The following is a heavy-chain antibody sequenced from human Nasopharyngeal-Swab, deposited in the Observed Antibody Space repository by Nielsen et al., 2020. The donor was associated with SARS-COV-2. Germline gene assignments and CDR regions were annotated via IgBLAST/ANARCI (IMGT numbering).Heavy chain of an antibody. D-gene: IGHD3-22*01. CDR3: ARLPNYDLDY. CDR1: GGSISSSSYY. Sequence: GSLRLSCTVSGGSISSSSYYWGWIRQPPGKGLEWIGYIYYSGSTNYNPSLKSRVTISVDTSKNQFSLKLSSVTAADTAVYYCARLPNYDLDYWGQGTLVTVSS. V-gene: IGHV4-61*05. J-gene: IGHJ4*02. CDR2: IYYSGST.